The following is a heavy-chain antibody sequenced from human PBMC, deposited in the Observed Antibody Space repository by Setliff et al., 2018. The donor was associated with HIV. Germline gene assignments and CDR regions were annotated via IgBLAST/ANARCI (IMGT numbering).Heavy chain of an antibody. CDR2: LIPLFGSA. D-gene: IGHD1-1*01. J-gene: IGHJ5*02. Sequence: ASVKVSCKVSGGSFSSYGFTWVRQDPGQGLEWMGGLIPLFGSANYPQKFQGRVNMTADESTRTVYMELSRLRFDDTAVYYCGRGDTILESIVWFDSWGQGTLVTVSS. CDR1: GGSFSSYG. CDR3: GRGDTILESIVWFDS. V-gene: IGHV1-69*13.